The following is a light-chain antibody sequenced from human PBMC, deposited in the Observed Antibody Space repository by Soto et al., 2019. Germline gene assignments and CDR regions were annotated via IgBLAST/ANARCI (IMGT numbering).Light chain of an antibody. CDR1: QSVSSSY. J-gene: IGKJ2*01. CDR3: QQYGSSPRT. V-gene: IGKV3-20*01. CDR2: GAS. Sequence: EIVLTQSPGPLSLSPGERATLSCRASQSVSSSYLAWNQQKPGQAPRLLIYGASSRDTGIPDRFSGSGSGTDFPLTISSLEPEDFAVYYCQQYGSSPRTFGEGTKLEIK.